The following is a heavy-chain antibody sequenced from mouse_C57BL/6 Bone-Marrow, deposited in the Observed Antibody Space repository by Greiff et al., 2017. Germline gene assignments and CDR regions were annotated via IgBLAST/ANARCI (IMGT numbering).Heavy chain of an antibody. J-gene: IGHJ4*01. CDR3: ARDITTVPYYYAMDY. CDR1: GFTFSSYA. D-gene: IGHD1-1*01. V-gene: IGHV5-4*01. CDR2: ISDGGSYT. Sequence: EVKLMESGGGLVKPGGSLKLSCAASGFTFSSYAMSWVRQTPEKRLEWVATISDGGSYTYYPDNVKGRFTISRDNAKNNLYLQMSHLKSEDTAMYYCARDITTVPYYYAMDYWGQGTSVTVSS.